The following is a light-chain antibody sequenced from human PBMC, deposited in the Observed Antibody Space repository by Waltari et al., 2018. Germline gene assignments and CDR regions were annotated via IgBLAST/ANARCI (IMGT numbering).Light chain of an antibody. J-gene: IGKJ2*01. V-gene: IGKV1-39*01. CDR2: AAS. CDR3: QQSYSTPHT. CDR1: QSISSY. Sequence: DIQMTQSPSSLSPSVGERVTITCRASQSISSYLNWYQQKPGKAPQLLIYAASSLQSGVPSRFSGSGSGTDFTLTISSLRPEDFATYYCQQSYSTPHTFGQGTKLEIK.